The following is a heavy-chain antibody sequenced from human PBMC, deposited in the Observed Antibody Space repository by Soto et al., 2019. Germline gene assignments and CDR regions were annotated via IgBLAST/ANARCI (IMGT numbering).Heavy chain of an antibody. V-gene: IGHV1-18*01. D-gene: IGHD5-18*01. J-gene: IGHJ6*02. CDR2: ISGYNGNT. CDR1: GYTFSNYG. CDR3: ARDPGFGFGYSYAFAMDV. Sequence: GASVKFSCKASGYTFSNYGISWVRQGPGQGLEWMGWISGYNGNTHYEEKVQDRIKMTTDTSTSTTYLELRSLRSDDTAVYFCARDPGFGFGYSYAFAMDVWGQGTTVTVSS.